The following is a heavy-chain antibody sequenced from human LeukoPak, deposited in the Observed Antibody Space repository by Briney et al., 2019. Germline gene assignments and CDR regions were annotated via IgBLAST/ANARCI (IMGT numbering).Heavy chain of an antibody. CDR3: ARATPYNWNYGDYFDY. CDR1: GFTVSSNN. D-gene: IGHD1-7*01. J-gene: IGHJ4*02. Sequence: GGSLRLSCAAAGFTVSSNNVSWVRQAPGKGLEWVSSTYSGGLTYYADSVKGRFTISRDNAKNSLYLQMNSLRAEDTAVYYCARATPYNWNYGDYFDYWGQGTLVTVSS. V-gene: IGHV3-66*01. CDR2: TYSGGLT.